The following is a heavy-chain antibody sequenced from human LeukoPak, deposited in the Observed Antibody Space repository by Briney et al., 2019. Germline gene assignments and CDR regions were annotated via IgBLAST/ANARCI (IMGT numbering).Heavy chain of an antibody. D-gene: IGHD3-3*01. CDR3: AKDASARFLYYYMDV. Sequence: GGSLRLSCAASGLTFSSYGMHWVRQAPGKGLEWVAFIRYDGSNKYYADSVKGRFTISRDNSKNTLYLRMNSLRAEDTAVYYCAKDASARFLYYYMDVWGKGTTVTVSS. J-gene: IGHJ6*03. CDR1: GLTFSSYG. V-gene: IGHV3-30*02. CDR2: IRYDGSNK.